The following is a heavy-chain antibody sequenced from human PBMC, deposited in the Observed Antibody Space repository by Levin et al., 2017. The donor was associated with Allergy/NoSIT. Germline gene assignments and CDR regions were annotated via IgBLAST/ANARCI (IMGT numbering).Heavy chain of an antibody. CDR2: INPNSGDT. V-gene: IGHV1-2*04. CDR3: ARSPNPSYSHTSTYYWFDP. J-gene: IGHJ5*02. CDR1: GYSFRDYY. D-gene: IGHD2/OR15-2a*01. Sequence: ASVKVSCRTSGYSFRDYYIYWVRQAPGQGLEWVGWINPNSGDTNYAQRYQGWVTMTSDTSISTAYMELARLRSDDTAVYYCARSPNPSYSHTSTYYWFDPWGQGTLVTVSS.